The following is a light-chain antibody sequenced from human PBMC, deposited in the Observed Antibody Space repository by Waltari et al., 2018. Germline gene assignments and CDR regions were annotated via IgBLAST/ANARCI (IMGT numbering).Light chain of an antibody. CDR3: SSYTSTSTYV. CDR2: EVS. V-gene: IGLV2-14*01. J-gene: IGLJ1*01. CDR1: SSDVGAYNY. Sequence: QSALTQPASVSGSPGQSITISCTGASSDVGAYNYVSWYQQHPGKAPKLMNYEVSNRPSGVSNRFSGSKSGNTASLTISGLQAEDEADYYCSSYTSTSTYVFGSGTKVTVL.